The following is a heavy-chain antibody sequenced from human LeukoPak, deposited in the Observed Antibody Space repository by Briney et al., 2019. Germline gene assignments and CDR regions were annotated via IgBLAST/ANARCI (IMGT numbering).Heavy chain of an antibody. Sequence: ASVKVSCKASGYTFTSYAMNWVRQAPGQGLEWMGWINTNTGNPTYAQGFTGRFVFSLDTSVSTAYLQISSLKAEDTAVYYCARVEARTKKAAAGSLGYWGQGTLVTVSS. V-gene: IGHV7-4-1*02. CDR3: ARVEARTKKAAAGSLGY. D-gene: IGHD6-13*01. J-gene: IGHJ4*02. CDR1: GYTFTSYA. CDR2: INTNTGNP.